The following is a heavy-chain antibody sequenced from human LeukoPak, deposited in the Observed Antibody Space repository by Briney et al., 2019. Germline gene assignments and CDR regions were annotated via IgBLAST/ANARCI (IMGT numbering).Heavy chain of an antibody. Sequence: SETLSLTCTVSGGSISSGDYYWGWIRQPPGKGLEWTGSIYYSGSTYYNPSLKSRVTISVDTSKNQFSLKLSSVTAADTAVYYCARHGRIKLLPTPFDYWGQGTLVTVSS. V-gene: IGHV4-39*01. D-gene: IGHD1-26*01. J-gene: IGHJ4*02. CDR1: GGSISSGDYY. CDR2: IYYSGST. CDR3: ARHGRIKLLPTPFDY.